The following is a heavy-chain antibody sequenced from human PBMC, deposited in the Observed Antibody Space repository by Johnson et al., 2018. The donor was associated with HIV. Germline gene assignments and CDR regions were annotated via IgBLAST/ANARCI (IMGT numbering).Heavy chain of an antibody. J-gene: IGHJ3*02. V-gene: IGHV3-30*04. D-gene: IGHD3-22*01. CDR1: GFTFSSYA. CDR2: ISYDGSDK. CDR3: ARQLKYYYDSSGYYYLSSAAFDI. Sequence: QVQLVESGGGVVQPGRSLRLSCAASGFTFSSYAMHWVRQAPGKGLEWVAVISYDGSDKYYADSVKGRFTISRDSSKNTLYLQMNGLRAEDTALYYCARQLKYYYDSSGYYYLSSAAFDIWGQGTMVTVSS.